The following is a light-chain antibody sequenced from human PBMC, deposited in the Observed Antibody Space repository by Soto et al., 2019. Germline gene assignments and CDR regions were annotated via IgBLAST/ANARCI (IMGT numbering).Light chain of an antibody. V-gene: IGKV3-15*01. CDR3: QQYINGYT. CDR1: QSVSSG. Sequence: EVVMTQSPATLSVFPGERVTLSCRASQSVSSGLAWYQQKLGQAPRLLIYSASTRATGIPARFSGSWSGTEFTLTIISLESEDLAVYYCQQYINGYTFGQGTKLEIK. CDR2: SAS. J-gene: IGKJ2*01.